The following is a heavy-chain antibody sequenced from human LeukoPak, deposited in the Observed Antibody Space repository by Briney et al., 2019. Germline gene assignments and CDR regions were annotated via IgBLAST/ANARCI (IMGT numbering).Heavy chain of an antibody. Sequence: GGTLRLPCAASGFTFSSYGMSWVRQAPGKGLEWVSAISGSGGSTYYADSVKGRFTISRDNSKNTLYLQMNSLKTEDTAVYYCTTYSGTYFKYFFDYWGQGTLVTVSS. D-gene: IGHD1-26*01. CDR3: TTYSGTYFKYFFDY. CDR1: GFTFSSYG. CDR2: ISGSGGST. J-gene: IGHJ4*02. V-gene: IGHV3-23*01.